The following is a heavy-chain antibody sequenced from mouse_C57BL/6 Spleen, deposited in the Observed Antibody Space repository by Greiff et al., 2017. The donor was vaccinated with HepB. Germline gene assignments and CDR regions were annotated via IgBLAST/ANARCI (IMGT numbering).Heavy chain of an antibody. CDR2: ILPGSGST. D-gene: IGHD1-1*01. CDR3: ARRDYGSRGWYCDV. V-gene: IGHV1-9*01. Sequence: QVQLKQSGAELLKPGASVKLSCKATGYTFPGYWIAWVKQRPGHGLEWIGEILPGSGSTNYNEKFKGKATFTADTSSNTAYMQLSSLTTEDSAIYYGARRDYGSRGWYCDVWGTGTTVTVSS. J-gene: IGHJ1*03. CDR1: GYTFPGYW.